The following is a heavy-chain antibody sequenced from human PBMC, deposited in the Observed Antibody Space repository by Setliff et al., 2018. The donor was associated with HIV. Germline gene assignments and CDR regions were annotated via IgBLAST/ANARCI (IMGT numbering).Heavy chain of an antibody. D-gene: IGHD1-26*01. CDR1: SYSISSGYY. J-gene: IGHJ4*02. Sequence: PSETLSLTCAVSSYSISSGYYWGWIRQPPGKGLEWIGSIYHSGSTYYNPSLKSRVTISVDTSKNQFSLKLSSVTAADTAVYYCATDLSGSYWYYFDYWGQGTLVTVSS. V-gene: IGHV4-38-2*02. CDR3: ATDLSGSYWYYFDY. CDR2: IYHSGST.